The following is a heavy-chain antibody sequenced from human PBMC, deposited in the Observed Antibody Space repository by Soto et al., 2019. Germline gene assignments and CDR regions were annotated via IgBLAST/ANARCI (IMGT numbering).Heavy chain of an antibody. J-gene: IGHJ4*02. CDR2: ISWNSNII. Sequence: EVQLVESGGGLVQPGRSLRLSCAASGFTFDDYAMHWVRRVPGKGLEWVSSISWNSNIIGYADSVKGRFTISRDNAKNSLYLQMNCLRPEDTALYYCAKGGPDGFCSGGRCYFDYWGQGTLVTVSS. V-gene: IGHV3-9*01. CDR3: AKGGPDGFCSGGRCYFDY. CDR1: GFTFDDYA. D-gene: IGHD2-15*01.